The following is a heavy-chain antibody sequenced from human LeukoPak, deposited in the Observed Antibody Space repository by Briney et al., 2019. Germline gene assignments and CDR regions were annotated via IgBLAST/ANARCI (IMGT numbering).Heavy chain of an antibody. D-gene: IGHD3-16*01. Sequence: GGSLRLSCATSGFSFSSYAMSWVRQAPGKGLEWVSAMSSSDDGRYYAASVRGRFTISRDTSRSTLYLQMNSLRAEDTAVYYCASMITFGGVPDYWGQGTLVTVSS. CDR2: MSSSDDGR. V-gene: IGHV3-23*01. J-gene: IGHJ4*02. CDR1: GFSFSSYA. CDR3: ASMITFGGVPDY.